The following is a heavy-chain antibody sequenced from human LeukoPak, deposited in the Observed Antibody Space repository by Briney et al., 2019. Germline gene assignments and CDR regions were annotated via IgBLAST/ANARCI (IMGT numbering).Heavy chain of an antibody. J-gene: IGHJ4*02. D-gene: IGHD1-1*01. Sequence: PGGSLRLSCAASGFTFSSYGMHWVRQAPGKGLEWVAVISYDGSNKYYADSVKGRFTLSRDNSKNTLYLQMNSLRAEDTAVYYCANLNWNPRYYFDYWGQGTLVTVSS. CDR1: GFTFSSYG. V-gene: IGHV3-30*18. CDR3: ANLNWNPRYYFDY. CDR2: ISYDGSNK.